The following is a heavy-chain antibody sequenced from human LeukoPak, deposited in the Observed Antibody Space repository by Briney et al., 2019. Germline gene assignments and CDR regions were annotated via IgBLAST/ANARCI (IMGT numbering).Heavy chain of an antibody. CDR2: IYHTGNT. V-gene: IGHV4-38-2*02. CDR3: ARYCSSTTCYTRGGDY. Sequence: SETLSLTCSVSGYSITSGYYWGWIRQPPGKGLEWIGSIYHTGNTFYDPSFNSRVTISVDTSKNQFSLSLSSVTAADTAVYYRARYCSSTTCYTRGGDYWGQGTLVTVSS. J-gene: IGHJ4*02. CDR1: GYSITSGYY. D-gene: IGHD2-2*02.